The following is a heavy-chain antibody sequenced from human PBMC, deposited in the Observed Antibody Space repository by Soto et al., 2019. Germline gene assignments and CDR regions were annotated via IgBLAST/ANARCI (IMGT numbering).Heavy chain of an antibody. CDR2: IGGGGTDT. V-gene: IGHV3-23*01. J-gene: IGHJ5*01. D-gene: IGHD1-26*01. CDR3: AKDAVPYKGKWDWFDF. CDR1: RFTFSDFA. Sequence: DVQLLESGGGLVQPGGSLTLSCAASRFTFSDFAMSWVRQAPGKGLEWVSSIGGGGTDTYYADSVKGRFTISRDNSKNTLYLQLDSLRDEDTAVYYCAKDAVPYKGKWDWFDFWGQGTLVTVSS.